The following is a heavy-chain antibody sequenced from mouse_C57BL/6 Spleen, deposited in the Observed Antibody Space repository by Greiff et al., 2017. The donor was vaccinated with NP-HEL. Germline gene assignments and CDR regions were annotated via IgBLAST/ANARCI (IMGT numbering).Heavy chain of an antibody. V-gene: IGHV1-80*01. CDR2: IYPGDGDT. CDR1: GYAFSSYW. J-gene: IGHJ3*01. CDR3: ARGGDGSSSAWFAY. Sequence: QVQLKQSGAELVKPGASVKISCKASGYAFSSYWMNWVKQRPGKGLEWIGQIYPGDGDTNYNGKFKGKATLTADKSSSTAYMQLSSLTSEDSAVYFCARGGDGSSSAWFAYWGQGTLVTVSA. D-gene: IGHD1-1*01.